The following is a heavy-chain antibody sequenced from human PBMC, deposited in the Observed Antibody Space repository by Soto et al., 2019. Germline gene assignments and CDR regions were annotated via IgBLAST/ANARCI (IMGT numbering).Heavy chain of an antibody. V-gene: IGHV3-48*01. J-gene: IGHJ6*03. Sequence: GGSLRLSCAASGFTFSSYSMNWVRQAPGKGLEWVSYISSSSSTIYYADSVKGRFTISRDNAKNSLYLQMNSLRAEDTAVYYCARDVGEFNPLYYYYYMDVWGKGTTVTVSS. CDR3: ARDVGEFNPLYYYYYMDV. CDR1: GFTFSSYS. D-gene: IGHD3-10*01. CDR2: ISSSSSTI.